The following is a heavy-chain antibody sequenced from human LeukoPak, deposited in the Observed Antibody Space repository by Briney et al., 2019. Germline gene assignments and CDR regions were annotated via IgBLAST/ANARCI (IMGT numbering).Heavy chain of an antibody. D-gene: IGHD2-8*01. J-gene: IGHJ4*02. CDR3: AKDTSIGRYCTNGVCSPFDY. CDR1: GFTFSSYE. Sequence: GGSLRLSCAASGFTFSSYEMNWVRQAPGKGLEWVSAISDTGATTYDADSVKGRFTISRDNSRSTLYLQMNSLRAEDTALYYCAKDTSIGRYCTNGVCSPFDYWGQGTLVTVSS. CDR2: ISDTGATT. V-gene: IGHV3-23*01.